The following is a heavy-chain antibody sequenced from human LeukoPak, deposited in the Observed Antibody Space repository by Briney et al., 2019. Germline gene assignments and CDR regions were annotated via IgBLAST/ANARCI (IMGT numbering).Heavy chain of an antibody. CDR2: IIPIFGTA. J-gene: IGHJ4*02. CDR1: GGTFSSYA. Sequence: SVKVSRKASGGTFSSYAISWVRQAPGQGLEWMGGIIPIFGTANYAQKLQGRVTMTTDTSTSTAYMELRSLRSDDTAVYYCARGAADYYDSSGYYWGQGTLVTVSS. D-gene: IGHD3-22*01. V-gene: IGHV1-69*05. CDR3: ARGAADYYDSSGYY.